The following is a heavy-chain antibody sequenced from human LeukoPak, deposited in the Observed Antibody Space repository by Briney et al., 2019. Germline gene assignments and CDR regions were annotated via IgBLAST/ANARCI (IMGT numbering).Heavy chain of an antibody. CDR2: ISGSGAST. CDR3: AKDLEKELPDY. V-gene: IGHV3-23*01. CDR1: GFPFSSYA. D-gene: IGHD1-26*01. Sequence: GGSLRLSCAASGFPFSSYAMNWVRQAPGKGLEWVSAISGSGASTYYADSVKDRFTLSRDDSKNTLYLQMNSLRAEDTAVYYCAKDLEKELPDYWGQGTLVTVSS. J-gene: IGHJ4*02.